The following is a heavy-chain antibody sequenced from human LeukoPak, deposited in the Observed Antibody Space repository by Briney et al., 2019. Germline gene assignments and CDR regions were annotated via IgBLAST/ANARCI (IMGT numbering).Heavy chain of an antibody. J-gene: IGHJ5*02. CDR3: ARDHGTHSSASFGWFDP. CDR1: GYTFTSYG. CDR2: IIPILGIA. Sequence: GASVKVSCKASGYTFTSYGISWVRQAPGQGLEWRGRIIPILGIANYAQKFQGRVTITADKSTSTAYMELSSLRSEDTAVYYCARDHGTHSSASFGWFDPWGQGTLVTVSS. V-gene: IGHV1-69*04. D-gene: IGHD6-19*01.